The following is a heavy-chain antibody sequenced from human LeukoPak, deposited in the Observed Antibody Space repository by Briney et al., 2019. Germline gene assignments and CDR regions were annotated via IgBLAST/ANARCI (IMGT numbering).Heavy chain of an antibody. D-gene: IGHD3-3*01. CDR1: GFTFSSYG. Sequence: GGSLRLSCAASGFTFSSYGMHWVRQAPGKGLEWVAVISYDGSNKYYADSVKGRFTISRDNSKNTLYLQMNSLRAEDTAVYYCAGDVLRFLEWFPYWFDPWGQGTLVTVSS. V-gene: IGHV3-30*03. CDR2: ISYDGSNK. CDR3: AGDVLRFLEWFPYWFDP. J-gene: IGHJ5*02.